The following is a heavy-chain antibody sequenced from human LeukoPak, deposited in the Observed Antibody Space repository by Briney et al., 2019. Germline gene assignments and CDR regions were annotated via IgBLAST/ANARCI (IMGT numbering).Heavy chain of an antibody. CDR1: GFTFSSYG. J-gene: IGHJ5*02. CDR2: IRYDGSNK. V-gene: IGHV3-30*02. Sequence: GGSLRLSCAASGFTFSSYGMHWVRQAPGKGLEWVAFIRYDGSNKYYADSVKGRFTISRDNSKNTLYLQMNSLRAEDTAVYYCAKDTRTNNYYDSSDLNWFDPWGQGTLVTVSS. CDR3: AKDTRTNNYYDSSDLNWFDP. D-gene: IGHD3-22*01.